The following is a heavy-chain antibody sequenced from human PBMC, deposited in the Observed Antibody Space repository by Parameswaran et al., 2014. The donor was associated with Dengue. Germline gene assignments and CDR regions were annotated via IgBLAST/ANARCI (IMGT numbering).Heavy chain of an antibody. Sequence: RWIRQPPGKGLEWIGRIYTSGSTNYNPSLKSRVTISVDTSKNQFSLKLSSVTAADTAVYYCARELYYALNWFDPWGQGTLVTVSS. CDR2: IYTSGST. D-gene: IGHD2-2*01. J-gene: IGHJ5*02. V-gene: IGHV4-61*02. CDR3: ARELYYALNWFDP.